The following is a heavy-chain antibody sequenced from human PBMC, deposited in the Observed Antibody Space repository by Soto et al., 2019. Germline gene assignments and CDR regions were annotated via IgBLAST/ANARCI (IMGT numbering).Heavy chain of an antibody. D-gene: IGHD6-19*01. Sequence: GASVKVSCKASGYTFTSYYMHWVRQAPGQGLEWMGIINPSGGSTSYAQKFQGRVTMTRDTSTSTVYMELSSLRSKDTAVYYCARVRGIAVAPNDAFDIWGQGTMVTVSS. CDR3: ARVRGIAVAPNDAFDI. V-gene: IGHV1-46*03. CDR2: INPSGGST. CDR1: GYTFTSYY. J-gene: IGHJ3*02.